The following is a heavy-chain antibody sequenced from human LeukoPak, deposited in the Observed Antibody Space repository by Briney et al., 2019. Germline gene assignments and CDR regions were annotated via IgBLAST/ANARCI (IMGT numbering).Heavy chain of an antibody. D-gene: IGHD3-3*01. Sequence: GGSLRLSCAASRFIFSNYWMNWVRQAPGKGLEWVSSVSSSGGFIYYADSVKGRFTISRDNAKNSLYLQMNSLRAEDTAVYYCARDGAEYYDFWSGFYTGYYYYYMDVWGKGTAVTVSS. CDR3: ARDGAEYYDFWSGFYTGYYYYYMDV. J-gene: IGHJ6*03. V-gene: IGHV3-21*01. CDR1: RFIFSNYW. CDR2: VSSSGGFI.